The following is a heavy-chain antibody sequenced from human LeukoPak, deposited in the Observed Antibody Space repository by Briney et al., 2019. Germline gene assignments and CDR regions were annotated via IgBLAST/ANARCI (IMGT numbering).Heavy chain of an antibody. J-gene: IGHJ4*02. CDR1: GGSISSGSYY. V-gene: IGHV4-61*01. Sequence: SETLSLTCTVSGGSISSGSYYWSWIRQPPGKGLEWIGYIYYSGSTNYNPSLKSRVTISVDTSKNQFSLKLSSVTAADTAVYYCARGVVIAPQTFDYWGQGTLVTVSS. CDR3: ARGVVIAPQTFDY. CDR2: IYYSGST. D-gene: IGHD2-21*01.